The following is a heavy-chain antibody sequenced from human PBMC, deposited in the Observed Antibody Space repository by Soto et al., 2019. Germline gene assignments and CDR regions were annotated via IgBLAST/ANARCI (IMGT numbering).Heavy chain of an antibody. Sequence: GGSLRLSCAPSGFIFNEYRMHWARQAPGKWLEWMAVIWYDGSNKYYADSVKGRFTFSRDNSKNTMSLQMNSLRVEDTAIYYCARWGCSGSNCNLNQRSFDLWGQGTLVTVSS. V-gene: IGHV3-33*01. CDR1: GFIFNEYR. CDR2: IWYDGSNK. D-gene: IGHD2-15*01. J-gene: IGHJ4*02. CDR3: ARWGCSGSNCNLNQRSFDL.